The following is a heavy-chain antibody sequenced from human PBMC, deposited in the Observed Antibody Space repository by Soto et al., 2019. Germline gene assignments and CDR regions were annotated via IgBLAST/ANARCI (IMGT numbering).Heavy chain of an antibody. V-gene: IGHV1-18*01. J-gene: IGHJ6*02. CDR3: AQAAGPPYYYYGMDV. CDR1: GYTFTSYG. Sequence: QVQLVQSGAEVKKPGASVKVSCKASGYTFTSYGISWVRQAPGQGLEWMGWISAYNGNTNYAQKLQGRVTMTTDTSTSTAYMELRSLRSEDTAVYYCAQAAGPPYYYYGMDVWGQGTTVTVSS. CDR2: ISAYNGNT. D-gene: IGHD6-13*01.